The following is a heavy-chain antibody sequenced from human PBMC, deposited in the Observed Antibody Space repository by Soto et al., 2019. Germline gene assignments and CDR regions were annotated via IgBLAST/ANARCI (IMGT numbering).Heavy chain of an antibody. CDR2: IYSGGST. CDR1: GFTVSSNY. CDR3: ARSISSGYYYTFDY. V-gene: IGHV3-53*01. D-gene: IGHD3-22*01. J-gene: IGHJ4*02. Sequence: PGGSLRLSCAASGFTVSSNYMSWVRQAPGKGLEWVSVIYSGGSTYYADSVKGRFTISRDNSKNTLYLQMNSLRAEDTAVYYCARSISSGYYYTFDYWGQGTLVTVSS.